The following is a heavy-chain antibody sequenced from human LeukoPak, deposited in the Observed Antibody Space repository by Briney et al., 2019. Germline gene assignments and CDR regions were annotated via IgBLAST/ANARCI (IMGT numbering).Heavy chain of an antibody. J-gene: IGHJ4*02. CDR2: ISGSGGST. V-gene: IGHV3-23*01. CDR3: ANARITMVRGVIENFDY. CDR1: GFTFSSYA. Sequence: GGSLRLSCAASGFTFSSYAMSWVRQAPGKGLEWVSAISGSGGSTYYADSVKGRFTISRDNSKNTLYLQMSSPRAEDTAVYYCANARITMVRGVIENFDYWGQGTLVTVSS. D-gene: IGHD3-10*01.